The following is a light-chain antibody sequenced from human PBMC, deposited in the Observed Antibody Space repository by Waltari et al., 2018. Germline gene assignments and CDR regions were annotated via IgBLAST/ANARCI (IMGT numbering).Light chain of an antibody. CDR3: QQYDNYWT. V-gene: IGKV1-5*03. CDR1: QSTTNW. J-gene: IGKJ1*01. Sequence: DIQMTQSPSTLSASVGDRVTITCRASQSTTNWLAWYQQKPGKAPTLPIYRASNLESGVPSRFSGSGSGTEFTLTISSLQPDDFATYYCQQYDNYWTFGQGTKVEIK. CDR2: RAS.